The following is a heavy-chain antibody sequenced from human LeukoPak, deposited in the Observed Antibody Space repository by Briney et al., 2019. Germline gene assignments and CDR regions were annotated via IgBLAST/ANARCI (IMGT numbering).Heavy chain of an antibody. V-gene: IGHV6-1*01. CDR3: AYSSSWWSLGGFDY. J-gene: IGHJ4*02. D-gene: IGHD6-13*01. CDR1: GDSVSSNSAA. CDR2: TYYRSKWYD. Sequence: SQTLSLTCAISGDSVSSNSAAWNWIRQSPSRGLQWLGRTYYRSKWYDDYAVSVKSRITTNPDTSKNQFSLQLNSVTPEDTAVYYCAYSSSWWSLGGFDYWGQGTLVTVSS.